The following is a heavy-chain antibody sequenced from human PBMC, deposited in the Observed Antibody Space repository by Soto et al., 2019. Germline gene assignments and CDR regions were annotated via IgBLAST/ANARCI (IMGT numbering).Heavy chain of an antibody. J-gene: IGHJ4*02. CDR3: ARDPNGSSGSLDY. CDR2: IYYSGST. Sequence: SETLSLTCTVSGGSISSGDYYWSWIRQPPGKGLEWIGYIYYSGSTYYNPSLKSRVTISVDTSKNQFSLKLSSVTAADTAVYYCARDPNGSSGSLDYWGQGTLVTVSS. V-gene: IGHV4-30-4*01. CDR1: GGSISSGDYY. D-gene: IGHD3-22*01.